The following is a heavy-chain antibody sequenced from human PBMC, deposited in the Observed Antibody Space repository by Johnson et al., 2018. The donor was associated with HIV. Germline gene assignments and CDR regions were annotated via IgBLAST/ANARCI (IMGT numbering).Heavy chain of an antibody. D-gene: IGHD6-25*01. V-gene: IGHV3-23*04. CDR3: ARDGPSAAV. Sequence: VQLVESGGGVVQPGRSLTLSCAPSGFTFSSYAMSWVRQAPGKGLEWVSAISGGGDTIYYADSVKGRFTISRDNSKNTLYLQMNSLRAEDTAVYYCARDGPSAAVWGQGTMVTVSS. CDR1: GFTFSSYA. J-gene: IGHJ3*01. CDR2: ISGGGDTI.